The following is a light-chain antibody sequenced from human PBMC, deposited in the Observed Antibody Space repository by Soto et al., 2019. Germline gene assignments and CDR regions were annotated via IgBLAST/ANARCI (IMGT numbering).Light chain of an antibody. CDR1: QLISSW. J-gene: IGKJ1*01. CDR3: QQYNSYWET. Sequence: DIQMTQSPSTLSASVGDRVTITCRGSQLISSWLAWYQQKPGKAPKLLIYDASSLDSGVPPRFSGSRSGTEFTLAISSLQPDDFETYYCQQYNSYWETFGQGTKVDI. CDR2: DAS. V-gene: IGKV1-5*01.